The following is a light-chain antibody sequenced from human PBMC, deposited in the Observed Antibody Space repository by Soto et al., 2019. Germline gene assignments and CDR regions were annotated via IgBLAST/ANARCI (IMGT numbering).Light chain of an antibody. CDR3: SSYTSTNTLGV. Sequence: QSALTQFVSASGSPGQTITISCTGTSSDVGGYNYVSWYQQHPGKAPKLMIYEVSNRPSGVSNRFSGSKSGNTASLTISGLQAEDEADYYCSSYTSTNTLGVFGTGTKVTVL. V-gene: IGLV2-14*01. CDR2: EVS. J-gene: IGLJ1*01. CDR1: SSDVGGYNY.